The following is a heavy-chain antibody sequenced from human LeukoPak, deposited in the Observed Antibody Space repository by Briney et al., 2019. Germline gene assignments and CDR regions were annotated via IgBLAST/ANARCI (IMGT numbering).Heavy chain of an antibody. Sequence: SVKVSCKASGGTFSSYAISWVRQAPGQGLEWMGGIIPIFGTANYAQKFQGRVAITADESTSTAYMELSSLRSEDTAVYYCARGLYGDYGYNWFDPWGQGTLVTVSS. J-gene: IGHJ5*02. CDR3: ARGLYGDYGYNWFDP. CDR1: GGTFSSYA. CDR2: IIPIFGTA. D-gene: IGHD4-17*01. V-gene: IGHV1-69*13.